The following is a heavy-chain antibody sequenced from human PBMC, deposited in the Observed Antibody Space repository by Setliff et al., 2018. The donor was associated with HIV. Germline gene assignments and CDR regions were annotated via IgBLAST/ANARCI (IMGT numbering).Heavy chain of an antibody. CDR3: AHTYGSRSRYFDY. Sequence: SGPTLVNPTQTLSLTCTVSGGSISSGGYYWSWIRQPPGKALEWLTIVYWDDDKRYSPSLKSRLSITKDTSKNQVVLTMANMDPVDTATYYCAHTYGSRSRYFDYWGQGTLVTVSS. V-gene: IGHV2-5*02. CDR2: VYWDDDK. J-gene: IGHJ4*02. D-gene: IGHD3-10*01. CDR1: GGSISSGGYY.